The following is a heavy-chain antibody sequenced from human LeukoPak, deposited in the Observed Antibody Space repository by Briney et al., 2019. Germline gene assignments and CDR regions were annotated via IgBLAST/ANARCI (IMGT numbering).Heavy chain of an antibody. Sequence: PGGSLRLSCAGSGFTFSSYSMNWVRQAPGKGLEWVSAISSSSSYIYYADSVKGRFTISRDNAKNSLYLQMNSLRAEDTAVYYCARGPLKWELWGAFDIWGQGTMVTVSS. CDR2: ISSSSSYI. J-gene: IGHJ3*02. CDR1: GFTFSSYS. D-gene: IGHD1-26*01. V-gene: IGHV3-21*01. CDR3: ARGPLKWELWGAFDI.